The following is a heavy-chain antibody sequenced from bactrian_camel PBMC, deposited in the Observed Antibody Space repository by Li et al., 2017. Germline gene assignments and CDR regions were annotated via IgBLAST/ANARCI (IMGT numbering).Heavy chain of an antibody. Sequence: VQLAESGGGLVQPGGSLRLSCGVPGFTFSNYFMYWVRQAPGKGLEWVSTISTGSVLLTYYADQVKGRFTISRDKAKNTVYLQMNSLKSEDTALYYCAAAHRPPWGGSWSSLSTFEYVYWGQGTQVTVS. CDR2: ISTGSVLLT. CDR1: GFTFSNYF. J-gene: IGHJ4*01. CDR3: AAAHRPPWGGSWSSLSTFEYVY. D-gene: IGHD6*01. V-gene: IGHV3S1*01.